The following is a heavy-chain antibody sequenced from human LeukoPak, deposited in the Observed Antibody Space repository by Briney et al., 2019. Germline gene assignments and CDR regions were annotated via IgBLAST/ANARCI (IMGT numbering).Heavy chain of an antibody. CDR2: IYTSGST. V-gene: IGHV4-61*02. J-gene: IGHJ4*02. D-gene: IGHD1-26*01. CDR1: GGSISSGTYY. CDR3: ARAAGAAFDY. Sequence: SETLSLTCTVSGGSISSGTYYWTWIRQPAGKGLEWIGRIYTSGSTNYNPSLKSRVTISVDTSKNQFSLKLTSVTAAGTAMYYCARAAGAAFDYWGQGTLVTVSS.